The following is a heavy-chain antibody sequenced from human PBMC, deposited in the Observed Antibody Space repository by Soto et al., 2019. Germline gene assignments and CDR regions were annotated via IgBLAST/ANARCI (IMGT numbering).Heavy chain of an antibody. CDR2: ISYDGSNK. CDR1: GFTFSSYG. V-gene: IGHV3-30*18. J-gene: IGHJ1*01. Sequence: QVQLVESGGGVVQPGRSLRLSCAASGFTFSSYGMHWVRQAPGKGLEWVAVISYDGSNKYYADSVKGRFTISRDNSKNTLYLQMNSLRAEDTAVYYCAKDLSVAVTRRGAEYFQHWGQGTLVTVSS. CDR3: AKDLSVAVTRRGAEYFQH. D-gene: IGHD2-15*01.